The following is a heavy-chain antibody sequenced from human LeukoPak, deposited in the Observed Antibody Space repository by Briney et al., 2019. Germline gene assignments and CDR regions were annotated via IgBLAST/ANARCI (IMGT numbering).Heavy chain of an antibody. CDR3: ARVSGLGYCSGGSCLEVGY. CDR1: GFTFSSYN. J-gene: IGHJ4*02. V-gene: IGHV3-21*01. CDR2: ISSSSSYI. D-gene: IGHD2-15*01. Sequence: GGSLRLSCAASGFTFSSYNMNWVRQAPGKGLDRVSSISSSSSYIYYADSVKGRFTISRDNAKNSLYLQMNSLRADDTAVYYCARVSGLGYCSGGSCLEVGYWGQGTLVTVSS.